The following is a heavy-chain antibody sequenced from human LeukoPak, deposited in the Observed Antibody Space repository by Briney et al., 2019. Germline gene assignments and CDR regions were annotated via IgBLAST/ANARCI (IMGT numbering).Heavy chain of an antibody. CDR1: GYTFTGNY. V-gene: IGHV1-2*02. CDR3: ARDVGDSWSAFDY. Sequence: ASVKVSRKASGYTFTGNYMHWVRQAPGQGLEWMGWINPNSGDTNYAQKFQGRVTMTRDTSISTAYMELSSLRSDDTAVYYCARDVGDSWSAFDYWGQGTLVTVSS. D-gene: IGHD3-3*01. CDR2: INPNSGDT. J-gene: IGHJ4*02.